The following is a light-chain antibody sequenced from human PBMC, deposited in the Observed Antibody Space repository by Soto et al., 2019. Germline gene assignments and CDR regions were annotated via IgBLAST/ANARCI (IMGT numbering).Light chain of an antibody. CDR3: QQSYSAIS. J-gene: IGKJ5*01. CDR2: GAS. Sequence: DVQMTQSPSSLSASVGDRVTITCRASQRIGSYLNWYQQEPGKAPKLLIYGASGLQSGVPSRFSGRGTGTDFTLTITRVQPEDFATYICQQSYSAISFGQGTRLEIK. CDR1: QRIGSY. V-gene: IGKV1-39*01.